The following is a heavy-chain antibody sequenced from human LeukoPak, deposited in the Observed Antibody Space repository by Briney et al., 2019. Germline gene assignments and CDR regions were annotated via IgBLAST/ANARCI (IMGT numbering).Heavy chain of an antibody. J-gene: IGHJ4*02. CDR3: ARTYGDLEFDY. CDR1: GGSISSYY. CDR2: IYYSGST. D-gene: IGHD4-17*01. Sequence: SETLSLTCTVSGGSISSYYWSWIRQPPGKGLEWIGYIYYSGSTNYNPSLKSRVTISVDTSKNQFSLKLSSVTAADTAVYYCARTYGDLEFDYWGQGTLATVSS. V-gene: IGHV4-59*01.